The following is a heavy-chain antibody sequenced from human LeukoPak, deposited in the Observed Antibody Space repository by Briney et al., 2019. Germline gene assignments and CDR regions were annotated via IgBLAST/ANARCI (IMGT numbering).Heavy chain of an antibody. CDR3: ARGAPRYCSSTSCYESHFDY. CDR1: GYTFTSYG. CDR2: ISAYNGNT. D-gene: IGHD2-2*01. J-gene: IGHJ4*02. V-gene: IGHV1-18*01. Sequence: ASVKVSCKASGYTFTSYGISWVRQAPGQGLEWMVWISAYNGNTNYAQKLQGSVTMTTDTSTSTAYMELRSLRSDDTAVYYCARGAPRYCSSTSCYESHFDYWGQGTPVTVSS.